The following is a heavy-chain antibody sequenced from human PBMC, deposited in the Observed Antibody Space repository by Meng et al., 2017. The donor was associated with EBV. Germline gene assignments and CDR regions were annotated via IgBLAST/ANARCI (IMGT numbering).Heavy chain of an antibody. J-gene: IGHJ4*02. V-gene: IGHV1-46*01. CDR3: ARDFCGGDCYLFDY. CDR1: AYTFTRYY. D-gene: IGHD2-21*01. Sequence: VQLVQFGGEVNKPGASVKVSCKASAYTFTRYYLHWVRQAPGHRRVWMGIINPSGGSTSYEQKFKGRVTMTRDTSTSTVYLELSSLRSADTAVYYCARDFCGGDCYLFDYWGQGPLVTVSS. CDR2: INPSGGST.